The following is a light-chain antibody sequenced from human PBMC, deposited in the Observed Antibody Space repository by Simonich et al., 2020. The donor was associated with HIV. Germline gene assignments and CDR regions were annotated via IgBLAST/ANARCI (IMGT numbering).Light chain of an antibody. V-gene: IGKV4-1*01. CDR1: QSVLYSSNNKNY. CDR3: QQYHSIPPT. J-gene: IGKJ1*01. Sequence: DIVMTQSPDSLAVSLGERATINCKSSQSVLYSSNNKNYLAWYQQKPGQPPKLLIYWASTREFGVPDRFRGSGSGTDFTLTISSLQAEDVAVYYCQQYHSIPPTFGQGTKVEI. CDR2: WAS.